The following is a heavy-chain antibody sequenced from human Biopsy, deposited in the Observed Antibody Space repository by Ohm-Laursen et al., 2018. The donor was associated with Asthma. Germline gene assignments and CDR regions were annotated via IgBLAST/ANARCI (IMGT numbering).Heavy chain of an antibody. V-gene: IGHV3-30*18. CDR1: GFVFRSHA. CDR2: ISYDGSNK. J-gene: IGHJ3*02. D-gene: IGHD3-3*01. Sequence: SLRLSCAASGFVFRSHAMHWVRQAPGKGLEWVAVISYDGSNKYYGDSVQGRFTISRDNSKNTLYLQMNSLRAEDTAVYYCAKERYYDFWSGYPIWGQGTMVTVSS. CDR3: AKERYYDFWSGYPI.